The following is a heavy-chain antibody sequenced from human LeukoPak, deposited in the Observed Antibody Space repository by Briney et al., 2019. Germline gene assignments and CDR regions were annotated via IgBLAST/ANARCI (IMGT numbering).Heavy chain of an antibody. CDR2: INPNSGGT. D-gene: IGHD2-2*01. V-gene: IGHV1-2*02. CDR1: GYTFTGYY. Sequence: ASVKVSCKASGYTFTGYYMHWVRQAPGQGLEWMGWINPNSGGTNYAQKFQGRVTMTRDTSISTAYMELSRLRSDDTAVYYCARDGDCSSTSCYYDYMDVWGKGTTVTISS. CDR3: ARDGDCSSTSCYYDYMDV. J-gene: IGHJ6*03.